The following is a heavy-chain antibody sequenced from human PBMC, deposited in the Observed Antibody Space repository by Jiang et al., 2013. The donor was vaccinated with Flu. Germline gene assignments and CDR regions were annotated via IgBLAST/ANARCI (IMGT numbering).Heavy chain of an antibody. V-gene: IGHV1-69*06. CDR1: GGTFSSYA. Sequence: GAEVKKPGSSVKVSCKASGGTFSSYAISWVRQAPGQGLEWMGGIIPFFGTTNYAQKFQGRVTITADKSTSTTYMELTSLRSEDTAMYYCARDSGDSSGPYWGQGTLVTVSS. J-gene: IGHJ4*02. D-gene: IGHD3-22*01. CDR3: ARDSGDSSGPY. CDR2: IIPFFGTT.